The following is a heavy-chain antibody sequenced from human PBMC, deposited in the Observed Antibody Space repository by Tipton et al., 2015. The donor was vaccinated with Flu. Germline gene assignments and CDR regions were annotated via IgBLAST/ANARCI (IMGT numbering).Heavy chain of an antibody. J-gene: IGHJ6*02. V-gene: IGHV1-2*02. CDR3: AREAARQIYYYYGMDV. D-gene: IGHD6-6*01. CDR2: INPNSGGT. CDR1: GYTFTGYY. Sequence: QVQLVQSGAEVKKPGASVKVSCKASGYTFTGYYMHWVRQAPGQGLEWMGWINPNSGGTNYAQKFQGRVTMTRDTSISTAYMERSRLRSDDTAVYYCAREAARQIYYYYGMDVWGQGTTVTVSS.